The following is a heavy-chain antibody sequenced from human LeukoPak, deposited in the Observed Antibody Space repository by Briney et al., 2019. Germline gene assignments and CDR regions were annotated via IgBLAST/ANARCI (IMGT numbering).Heavy chain of an antibody. J-gene: IGHJ4*02. CDR3: ARWAIVVVPAAYFDY. CDR1: GFTFSSYA. D-gene: IGHD2-2*01. Sequence: GGSLRLSCAASGFTFSSYAMHWVRQAPGKGLEWGAVISYDGSNKYYADSVKGRFTISGDNSKNTLYLQMDSLRAEDTAVYYCARWAIVVVPAAYFDYWGQGTLVTVSS. CDR2: ISYDGSNK. V-gene: IGHV3-30-3*01.